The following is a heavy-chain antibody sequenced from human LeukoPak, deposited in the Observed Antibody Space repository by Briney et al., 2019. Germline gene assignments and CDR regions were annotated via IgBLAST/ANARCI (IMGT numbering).Heavy chain of an antibody. Sequence: PSETLSLTCTVSGGSISSGGYYWSWIRQHPGKGLEWIGYIYYSGSTYYNPSLKSRVTISVDTSKNQFSLKLSSVTAADTAVYYCARGDDYRDYYGMDVWGQGTTVTVSS. J-gene: IGHJ6*02. CDR3: ARGDDYRDYYGMDV. CDR2: IYYSGST. CDR1: GGSISSGGYY. D-gene: IGHD5-24*01. V-gene: IGHV4-31*03.